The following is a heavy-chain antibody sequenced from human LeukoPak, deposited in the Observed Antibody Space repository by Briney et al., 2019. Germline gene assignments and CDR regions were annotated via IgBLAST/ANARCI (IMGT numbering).Heavy chain of an antibody. V-gene: IGHV3-21*06. CDR3: ARALKPYGSSGTTYAFDI. D-gene: IGHD6-25*01. CDR2: ISSSSNYI. J-gene: IGHJ3*02. Sequence: NPGGSLRLSCAASGFTFSSHSMTWVRQAPGKGLEWVSSISSSSNYIYYADSVKGRFTISRDNAKNSVSLQMNSLRAEDTAAYYCARALKPYGSSGTTYAFDIWGQGTMDTVSS. CDR1: GFTFSSHS.